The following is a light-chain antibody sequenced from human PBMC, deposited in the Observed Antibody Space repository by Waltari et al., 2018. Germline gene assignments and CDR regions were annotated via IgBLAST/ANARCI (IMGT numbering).Light chain of an antibody. CDR2: DAS. V-gene: IGKV3-11*01. J-gene: IGKJ4*01. Sequence: EIVLTQSPDILSFSPGERATLSCRASQSVGTYLAWYQQRPGQSPRLLIYDASYKATGFPARFSGSGSETDFTLTISSLQPEDFAVYYCQQRRNWPLTFGGGTRVQI. CDR1: QSVGTY. CDR3: QQRRNWPLT.